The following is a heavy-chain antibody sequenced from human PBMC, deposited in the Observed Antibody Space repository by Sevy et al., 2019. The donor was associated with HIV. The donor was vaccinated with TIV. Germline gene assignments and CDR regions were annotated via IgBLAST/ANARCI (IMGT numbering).Heavy chain of an antibody. CDR1: GFTFSSYA. D-gene: IGHD3-3*01. J-gene: IGHJ6*02. V-gene: IGHV3-23*01. CDR2: ISGSGGST. CDR3: ARRPDFGVVIPTGVMDV. Sequence: GGSLRLSCAASGFTFSSYAMSWVRQAPGKGLQWVSVISGSGGSTYYADSVKGRFTIFRDNSKNTMYLQMNSLRAEDTAVYYCARRPDFGVVIPTGVMDVWGQGTTVTV.